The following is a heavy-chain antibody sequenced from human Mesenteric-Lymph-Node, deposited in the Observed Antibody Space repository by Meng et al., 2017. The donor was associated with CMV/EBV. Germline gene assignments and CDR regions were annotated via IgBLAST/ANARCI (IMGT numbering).Heavy chain of an antibody. CDR1: GYTFTDYF. V-gene: IGHV1-2*02. CDR2: INANSGST. D-gene: IGHD3-9*01. CDR3: ARGHDILTDEYYYHHMDV. J-gene: IGHJ6*02. Sequence: ASVKVSCKASGYTFTDYFMHWVRQAPGQGLEWMGWINANSGSTEFTQKFQGRVTMTRDTSSSTAYMELSRLRSDDTALYYCARGHDILTDEYYYHHMDVWGQGTTVTVSS.